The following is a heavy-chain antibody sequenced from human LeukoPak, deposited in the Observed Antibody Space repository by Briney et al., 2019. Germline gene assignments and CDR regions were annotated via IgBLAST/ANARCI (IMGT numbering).Heavy chain of an antibody. J-gene: IGHJ4*02. CDR1: GYTFTGYY. CDR3: APGVAGTGY. Sequence: SVKVSCKASGYTFTGYYMHWVRQAPGQGLEWMGGIIPIFGTANYAQKFQGRVTITTDESTSTAYMELSSLRSEDTAVYYCAPGVAGTGYWGQGTLVTVSS. CDR2: IIPIFGTA. V-gene: IGHV1-69*05. D-gene: IGHD6-19*01.